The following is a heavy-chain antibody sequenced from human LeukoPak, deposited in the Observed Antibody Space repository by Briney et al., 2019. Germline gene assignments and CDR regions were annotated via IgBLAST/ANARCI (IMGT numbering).Heavy chain of an antibody. J-gene: IGHJ4*02. V-gene: IGHV1-8*03. D-gene: IGHD3-3*01. Sequence: ASVKVSCKASGYTFTSYDINWVRQATGQGLEWMGRMNPNSGNTGYAQRFQGRVTITRNTSISTAYMELSSLRSEDTAVYYCARVHYDFWSGYYSREDYFDYWGQGTLVTVSS. CDR1: GYTFTSYD. CDR2: MNPNSGNT. CDR3: ARVHYDFWSGYYSREDYFDY.